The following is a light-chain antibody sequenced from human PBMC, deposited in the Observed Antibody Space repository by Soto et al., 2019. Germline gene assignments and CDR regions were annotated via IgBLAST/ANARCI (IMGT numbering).Light chain of an antibody. CDR2: GAS. Sequence: EIVMTQSPATLSVSPGERATLSRRASQTVSVNLAWYQQKPGQAPRLLIYGASTRATGVPARFSGSGSGTECTLTISSLQSEDFAVYYCQQYNDWPPFTFGPGTRVDIK. V-gene: IGKV3-15*01. CDR3: QQYNDWPPFT. J-gene: IGKJ3*01. CDR1: QTVSVN.